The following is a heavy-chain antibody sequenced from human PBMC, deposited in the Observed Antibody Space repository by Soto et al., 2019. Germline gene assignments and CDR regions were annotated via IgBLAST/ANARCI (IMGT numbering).Heavy chain of an antibody. CDR3: ALRIGFAYHYGMDV. D-gene: IGHD3-3*01. V-gene: IGHV5-10-1*01. Sequence: LQLSCKGSGYSFTSYWISWVRQLPGKGLEWVGRIDPNDGATNYSPSFQGRVTISVDKSSNTAYLQWSSLKASDTATYYCALRIGFAYHYGMDVWGEGTTVTVSS. J-gene: IGHJ6*04. CDR1: GYSFTSYW. CDR2: IDPNDGAT.